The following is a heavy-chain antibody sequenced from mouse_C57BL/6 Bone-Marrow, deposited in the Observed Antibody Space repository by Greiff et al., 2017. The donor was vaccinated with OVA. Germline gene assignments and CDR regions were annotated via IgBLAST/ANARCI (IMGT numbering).Heavy chain of an antibody. V-gene: IGHV1-82*01. Sequence: VQLQQSGPELVKPGASVKIPCKASGYAFSSSWMNWVKQRPGKGLEWIGRIYPGDGDTNYNGKFKGKATLTADKSSSTAYMQLSSLTSEDSAVYFCALLRYGDFDYWGQGTTLTVSS. J-gene: IGHJ2*01. CDR1: GYAFSSSW. D-gene: IGHD1-1*01. CDR3: ALLRYGDFDY. CDR2: IYPGDGDT.